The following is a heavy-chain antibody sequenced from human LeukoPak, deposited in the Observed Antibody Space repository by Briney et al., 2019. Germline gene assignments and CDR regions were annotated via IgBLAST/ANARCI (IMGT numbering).Heavy chain of an antibody. CDR2: ISSSSSYI. V-gene: IGHV3-21*01. CDR3: AKNSGSYPYYFDY. D-gene: IGHD1-26*01. Sequence: TGGSLRLSCAASGFTFSSYSMNWVRQAPGKGLEWVSSISSSSSYIYYADSVKGRFTISRDNAKNSLYLQMNSLRAEDTAVYYCAKNSGSYPYYFDYWGQEPWSPSPQ. CDR1: GFTFSSYS. J-gene: IGHJ4*01.